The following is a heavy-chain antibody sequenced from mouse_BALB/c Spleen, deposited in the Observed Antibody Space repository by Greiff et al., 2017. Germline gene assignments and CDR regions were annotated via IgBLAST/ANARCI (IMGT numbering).Heavy chain of an antibody. CDR1: GYTFSSYW. CDR2: ILPGSGST. CDR3: ARGETYYRYGGAMDY. Sequence: QVQLKESGAELMKPGASVKISCKATGYTFSSYWIEWVKQRPGHGLEWIGEILPGSGSTNYNEKFKGKATFTADTSSNTAYMQLSSLTSEDSAVYYCARGETYYRYGGAMDYWGQGTSVTVSS. D-gene: IGHD2-14*01. V-gene: IGHV1-9*01. J-gene: IGHJ4*01.